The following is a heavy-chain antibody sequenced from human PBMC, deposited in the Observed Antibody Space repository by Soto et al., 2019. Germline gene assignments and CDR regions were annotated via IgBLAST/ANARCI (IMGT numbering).Heavy chain of an antibody. CDR2: INPKSGGT. D-gene: IGHD3-10*01. CDR3: ARDSGGLGELSAFDI. CDR1: GSTLTASY. Sequence: GPSGRFSARPLGSTLTASYIHWVGQPPGQGLEWMGWINPKSGGTNYAQKFQGWVTMTRDTSISTAYMELSRLRSDDTAVYYCARDSGGLGELSAFDIWGQGTMVTVSS. J-gene: IGHJ3*02. V-gene: IGHV1-2*04.